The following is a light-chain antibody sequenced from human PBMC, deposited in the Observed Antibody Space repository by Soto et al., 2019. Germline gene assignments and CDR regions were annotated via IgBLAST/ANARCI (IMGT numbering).Light chain of an antibody. V-gene: IGKV1-5*03. CDR1: QTISSW. J-gene: IGKJ1*01. Sequence: DIQMTQSPSTLSGSVGDRVTITCRASQTISSWLAWYQQKPGKAPKLLIYKASTLKSGVPSRFSGSGSGTEFTLTISSLQSEDFAVYYCQQYKKWPRTFGHGTKVDIK. CDR3: QQYKKWPRT. CDR2: KAS.